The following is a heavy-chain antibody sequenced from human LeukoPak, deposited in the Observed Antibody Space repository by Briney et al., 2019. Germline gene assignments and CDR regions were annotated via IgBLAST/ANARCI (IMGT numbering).Heavy chain of an antibody. J-gene: IGHJ5*02. Sequence: PGGSLRLSCAASGFAFSSYSMSWVRQAPGKGLECVSSISSSSSYIYYADSVKGRFNMPRDTPTNSLYPQMNSLRAEDTTVYYCARDREGPQWELPWRLPYNWFDPWGQGTLVTVSS. D-gene: IGHD1-26*01. CDR1: GFAFSSYS. V-gene: IGHV3-21*01. CDR2: ISSSSSYI. CDR3: ARDREGPQWELPWRLPYNWFDP.